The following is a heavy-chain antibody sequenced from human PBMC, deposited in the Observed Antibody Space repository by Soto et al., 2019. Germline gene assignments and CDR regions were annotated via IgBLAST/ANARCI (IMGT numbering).Heavy chain of an antibody. V-gene: IGHV3-74*01. CDR3: ARDRNGYNF. J-gene: IGHJ3*01. D-gene: IGHD5-12*01. CDR1: GFTLSSYS. CDR2: IDTDGTTT. Sequence: PGGALRLSCAASGFTLSSYSMSWVRQVPGKGLVWVSRIDTDGTTTHYADSVKGRFTISRDNAKNTLYLQMNSLRVEDTAMYYCARDRNGYNFWGQGTMVTVSS.